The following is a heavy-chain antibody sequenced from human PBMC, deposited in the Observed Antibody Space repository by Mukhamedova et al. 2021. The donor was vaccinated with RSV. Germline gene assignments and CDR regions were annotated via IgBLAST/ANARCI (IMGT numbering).Heavy chain of an antibody. CDR3: ARDKTVSGSSSGEDY. J-gene: IGHJ4*02. CDR2: ISYDGSNK. D-gene: IGHD6-6*01. V-gene: IGHV3-30-3*01. Sequence: SSYAMHWVRQAPGKGLEWVAVISYDGSNKYYADSVKGRFTISRDNSKNTLYLQMNSLRAEDTAAYYCARDKTVSGSSSGEDYWGQ. CDR1: SSYA.